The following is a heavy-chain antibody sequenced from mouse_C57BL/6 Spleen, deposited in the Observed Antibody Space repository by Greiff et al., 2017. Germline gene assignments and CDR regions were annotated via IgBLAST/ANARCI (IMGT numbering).Heavy chain of an antibody. CDR1: GYTFTSYW. D-gene: IGHD2-5*01. J-gene: IGHJ3*01. CDR3: ARGSNYVWFAY. V-gene: IGHV1-69*01. CDR2: IDPSDSYT. Sequence: VKLQQPGAELVMPGASVKLSCKASGYTFTSYWMHWVKQRPGQGLEWIGEIDPSDSYTNYNQKFKGKSTLTVDKSSSTAYMQLSSLTSEDSAVYYCARGSNYVWFAYWGQGTLVTVSA.